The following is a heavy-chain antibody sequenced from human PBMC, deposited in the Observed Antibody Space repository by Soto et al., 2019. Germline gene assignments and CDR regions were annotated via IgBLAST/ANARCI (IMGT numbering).Heavy chain of an antibody. Sequence: SETLSLTCTVSGGSISSYYWSWIRQPPGKGLEWIGYIYYSGSTNYNPSLKSRVTISVDTSKNQFSLKLSSVTAADTAVYYCARMYNLFDPWGQGTLVTVSS. CDR3: ARMYNLFDP. V-gene: IGHV4-59*01. CDR2: IYYSGST. CDR1: GGSISSYY. J-gene: IGHJ5*02.